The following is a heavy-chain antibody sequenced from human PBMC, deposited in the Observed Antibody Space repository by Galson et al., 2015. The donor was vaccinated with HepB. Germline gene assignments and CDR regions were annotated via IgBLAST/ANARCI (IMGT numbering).Heavy chain of an antibody. V-gene: IGHV3-66*01. CDR2: IYSGGST. D-gene: IGHD6-19*01. CDR1: GFTVSSNY. CDR3: ARDSKQDGYSSGWYELQYFQH. J-gene: IGHJ1*01. Sequence: SLRLSCAASGFTVSSNYMSWVRQAPGKGLEWVSVIYSGGSTYYAESVKGRFTISRDNSKNTLYLQMNSLRAEDTAVYYCARDSKQDGYSSGWYELQYFQHWGQGTLVTVSS.